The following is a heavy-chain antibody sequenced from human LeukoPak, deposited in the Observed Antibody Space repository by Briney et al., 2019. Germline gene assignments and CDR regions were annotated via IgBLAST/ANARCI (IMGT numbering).Heavy chain of an antibody. Sequence: LSGGSLRLSCAASGFTFSSYAMHWVRQAPGKGLEWVAVISYDGSNKYYADSVKGRLTISRDNSKNTLYLQMNSLRAEDTAVYYCARDLSSDDPWGQGTLVTVSS. CDR3: ARDLSSDDP. D-gene: IGHD3-22*01. CDR2: ISYDGSNK. CDR1: GFTFSSYA. V-gene: IGHV3-30*01. J-gene: IGHJ5*02.